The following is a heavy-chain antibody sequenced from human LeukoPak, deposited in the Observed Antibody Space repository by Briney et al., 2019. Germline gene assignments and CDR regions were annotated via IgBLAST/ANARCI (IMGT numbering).Heavy chain of an antibody. Sequence: SETLSLTCAVSGYSTNSGYFWGRIRQPPGKGLEYIGSMYHSGSTYHNPSLKSRVTISVDTSKNQFSLKLTSVTAADTAVYYCAGHRLFDSSGYYYDFDYWGQGTLVTVSS. CDR2: MYHSGST. V-gene: IGHV4-38-2*01. CDR3: AGHRLFDSSGYYYDFDY. CDR1: GYSTNSGYF. D-gene: IGHD3-22*01. J-gene: IGHJ4*02.